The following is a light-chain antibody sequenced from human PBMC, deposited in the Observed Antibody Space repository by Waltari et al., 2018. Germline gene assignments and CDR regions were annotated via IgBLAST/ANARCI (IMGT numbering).Light chain of an antibody. CDR2: DAS. J-gene: IGKJ1*01. Sequence: EIVLTQSPATLSLSPGERATLSCRASQSVSSYLAWYQQKPGQAPRLLIYDASNRATCIPARFSGSGSGTDFTLTISSLEPEDFAVYYCQQRSNWPTTLGQGTKVEIK. V-gene: IGKV3-11*01. CDR1: QSVSSY. CDR3: QQRSNWPTT.